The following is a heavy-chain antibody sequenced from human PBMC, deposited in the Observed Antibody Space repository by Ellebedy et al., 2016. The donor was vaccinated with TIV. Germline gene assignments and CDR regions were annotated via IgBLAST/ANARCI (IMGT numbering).Heavy chain of an antibody. V-gene: IGHV3-48*01. CDR2: ISSSSSTI. CDR3: AKATRGTIFGVYGFDY. Sequence: GGSLRLXXAASGFTFSSYSMNWVRQAPGKGLEWVSYISSSSSTIYYADSVKGRFTISRDNAKNSLYLQMNSLRAEDTAVYYCAKATRGTIFGVYGFDYWGQGTLVTVSS. J-gene: IGHJ4*02. D-gene: IGHD3-3*01. CDR1: GFTFSSYS.